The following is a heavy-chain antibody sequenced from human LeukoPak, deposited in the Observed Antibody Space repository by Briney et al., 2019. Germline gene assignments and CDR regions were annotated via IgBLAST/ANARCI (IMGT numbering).Heavy chain of an antibody. CDR2: ISGSGGST. J-gene: IGHJ4*02. CDR1: GFTFSSYA. D-gene: IGHD3-10*01. Sequence: GGSLRLSCAASGFTFSSYAMSWVRQAPGKGLEWVSAISGSGGSTYYADSVKGRFTISRDNSKNTLYLKMNSLTAEDTAVYYCAKADRIRITMVRGVDIGFDYWGQGTLVTVSS. V-gene: IGHV3-23*01. CDR3: AKADRIRITMVRGVDIGFDY.